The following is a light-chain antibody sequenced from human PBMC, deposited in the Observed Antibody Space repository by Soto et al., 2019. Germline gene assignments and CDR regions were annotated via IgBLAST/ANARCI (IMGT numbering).Light chain of an antibody. J-gene: IGKJ2*01. CDR1: QSVSSN. V-gene: IGKV3-15*01. Sequence: EIVMTQSPATLSVSPGERATLSCRASQSVSSNLARYQQKPGQAPRRLIYGASTRATGIPARFSGSRSGTEFTLTIHSLQSEDFAVYYCQQYNNWPPYTFGQGTKLQIK. CDR2: GAS. CDR3: QQYNNWPPYT.